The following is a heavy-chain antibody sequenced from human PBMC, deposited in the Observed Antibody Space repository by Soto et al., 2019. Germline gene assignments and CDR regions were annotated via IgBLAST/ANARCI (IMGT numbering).Heavy chain of an antibody. CDR2: IIPIFGTA. Sequence: GASVKVSCKASGGTFSSYAISWVRQAPGQGLEWMGGIIPIFGTANYAQKFQGRVTITADESTSTAYMELSSLRSEDTAVYYCAREEYCTNGVCFGNWFDPWGKGTLVTVS. CDR1: GGTFSSYA. CDR3: AREEYCTNGVCFGNWFDP. V-gene: IGHV1-69*13. J-gene: IGHJ5*02. D-gene: IGHD2-8*01.